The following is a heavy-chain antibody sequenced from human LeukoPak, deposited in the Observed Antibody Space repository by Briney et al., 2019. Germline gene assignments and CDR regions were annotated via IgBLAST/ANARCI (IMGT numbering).Heavy chain of an antibody. CDR1: GGTFSSYA. CDR3: ASGKDIVVVVAADEAAECFQH. D-gene: IGHD2-15*01. J-gene: IGHJ1*01. V-gene: IGHV1-69*05. Sequence: SVKVSCKASGGTFSSYAISWVRQAPGQGLEWMGGIIPIFGTANYAQKFQGRVTITTDESTSTAYMELSSLRSEDTAVYYCASGKDIVVVVAADEAAECFQHWGQGTLVTVSS. CDR2: IIPIFGTA.